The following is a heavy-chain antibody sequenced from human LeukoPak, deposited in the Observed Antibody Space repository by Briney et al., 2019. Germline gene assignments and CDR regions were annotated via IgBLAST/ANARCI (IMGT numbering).Heavy chain of an antibody. J-gene: IGHJ4*02. CDR2: ISYDGSNK. D-gene: IGHD2-2*01. CDR3: AKDRRIVVAPAAMYPTDY. CDR1: GFTFSSYG. V-gene: IGHV3-30*18. Sequence: GGSLRLSCAASGFTFSSYGMHWVRQAPGKGLEWVAVISYDGSNKYYADSVKGRFTISRDNSKNTLYLQMNSLRAEDTAVYYCAKDRRIVVAPAAMYPTDYWGQGTLVTVSS.